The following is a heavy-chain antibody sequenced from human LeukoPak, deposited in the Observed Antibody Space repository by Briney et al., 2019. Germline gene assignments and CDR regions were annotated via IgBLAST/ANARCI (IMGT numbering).Heavy chain of an antibody. D-gene: IGHD1-26*01. Sequence: PSETLSLTCAVYGGSFSGYYWSWIRQPLGKGLEWIGEINHSGSTNYNPSLKSRVTISVDTSKNQFSLKLSSVTAADTAVYYCARSRYSGSYIDYWGQGTLVTVSS. CDR3: ARSRYSGSYIDY. V-gene: IGHV4-34*01. J-gene: IGHJ4*02. CDR1: GGSFSGYY. CDR2: INHSGST.